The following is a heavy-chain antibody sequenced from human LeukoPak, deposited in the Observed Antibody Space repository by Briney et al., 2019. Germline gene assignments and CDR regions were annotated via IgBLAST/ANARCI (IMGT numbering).Heavy chain of an antibody. D-gene: IGHD2-2*01. Sequence: PSETLSLTCAVYGGSFSGYYCSWIRQPPGKGLEWIGEINHSGSTNYNPSLKSRVTISVDTSKNQFSLKLSSVTAADTAVYYCARGSGSWDIVVVPADPALDYWGQGTLVTVSS. CDR2: INHSGST. CDR1: GGSFSGYY. CDR3: ARGSGSWDIVVVPADPALDY. J-gene: IGHJ4*02. V-gene: IGHV4-34*01.